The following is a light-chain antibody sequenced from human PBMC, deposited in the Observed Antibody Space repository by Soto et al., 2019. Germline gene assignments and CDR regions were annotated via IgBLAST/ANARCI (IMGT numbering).Light chain of an antibody. V-gene: IGKV1-39*01. CDR3: QQSFSTLFS. Sequence: SGVPSRFSASGSGTDFTLTISSLHPEDFATYYCQQSFSTLFSFGPATKVHIK. J-gene: IGKJ3*01.